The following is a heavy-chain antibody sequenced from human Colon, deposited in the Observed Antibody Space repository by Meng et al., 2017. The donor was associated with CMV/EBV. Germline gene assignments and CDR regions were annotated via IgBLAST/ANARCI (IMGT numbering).Heavy chain of an antibody. CDR3: AKGRAANDWNDFDS. D-gene: IGHD1-1*01. Sequence: GESLKISCAIFGFSLSNYGMHWVRQVPGKGLEWVAFIRHDETSKYYGEAVRGRFTISRDTSKNTVDLLKTSLRPGDTALYYCAKGRAANDWNDFDSWGQGTLVTVSS. J-gene: IGHJ4*02. CDR1: GFSLSNYG. V-gene: IGHV3-30*02. CDR2: IRHDETSK.